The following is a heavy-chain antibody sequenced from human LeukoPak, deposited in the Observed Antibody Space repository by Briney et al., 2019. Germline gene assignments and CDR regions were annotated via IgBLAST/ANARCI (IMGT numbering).Heavy chain of an antibody. Sequence: SETLSLTCTVSGGSISTYYWNWIRQTPEKGLEWIGYIYHSGSTNYNPSLKSRVSISVDMSKNQFSLNLNSVTAADTAVYYCARARVAGPKRCNWFDPWGQGTLVTVSS. J-gene: IGHJ5*02. V-gene: IGHV4-59*01. CDR1: GGSISTYY. D-gene: IGHD6-19*01. CDR3: ARARVAGPKRCNWFDP. CDR2: IYHSGST.